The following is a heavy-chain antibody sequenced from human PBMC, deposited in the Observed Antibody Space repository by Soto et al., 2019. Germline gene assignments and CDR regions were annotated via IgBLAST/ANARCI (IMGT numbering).Heavy chain of an antibody. CDR3: ARTTSNIAVAGPEFDY. Sequence: QVTLKESGPVLVRPTEPLTLTCNVSGFSLTNTRMAVSWFRQPPGKALQWLAHLFSTGEKSYSPSLTDRLTISKDTSKSQVILTMTNVNPVDTATYYCARTTSNIAVAGPEFDYWGQGIPVTVSS. V-gene: IGHV2-26*01. J-gene: IGHJ4*02. D-gene: IGHD6-19*01. CDR2: LFSTGEK. CDR1: GFSLTNTRMA.